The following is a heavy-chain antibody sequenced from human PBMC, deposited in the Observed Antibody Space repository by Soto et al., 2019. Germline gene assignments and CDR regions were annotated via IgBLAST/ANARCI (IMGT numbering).Heavy chain of an antibody. CDR3: ARGAPGDYVWGSYRYTYWYFDY. CDR1: GGSISSYY. CDR2: IYDSGST. Sequence: SETLSLTCTVSGGSISSYYWSWIRQPPGKGLEWIGYIYDSGSTDYNPSLKSRVTISVDTSNNQFSLKLSSVAAADTAVYYCARGAPGDYVWGSYRYTYWYFDYWGQGTLVTVSS. J-gene: IGHJ4*02. V-gene: IGHV4-59*01. D-gene: IGHD3-16*02.